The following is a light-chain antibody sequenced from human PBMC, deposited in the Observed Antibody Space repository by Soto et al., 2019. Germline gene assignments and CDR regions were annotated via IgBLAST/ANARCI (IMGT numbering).Light chain of an antibody. CDR1: QSISSW. CDR3: QQYYSYWT. CDR2: KAS. J-gene: IGKJ1*01. V-gene: IGKV1-5*03. Sequence: DIQMTQYPSTLSASVGDRVIITCRASQSISSWLAWYQQKPGKAPKLLISKASNLESGVPSRFSGSGSGTEFTLTVSSLHPDYFATYYCQQYYSYWTFGQGTKVEIK.